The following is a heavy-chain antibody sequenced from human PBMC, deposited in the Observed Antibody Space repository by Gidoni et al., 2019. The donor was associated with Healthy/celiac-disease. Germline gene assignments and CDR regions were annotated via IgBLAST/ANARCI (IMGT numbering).Heavy chain of an antibody. V-gene: IGHV3-9*01. CDR2: ISWNSGSI. Sequence: EVQLVESGGGLVQPGRSLRLSCAASGFTFDDYAMHWVRQAPGKGLEWFSGISWNSGSIGYADSVKGRFTISRDNAKNSLYLQMNSLRAEDTALYYCAKAGYCSSTSCYFFDYWGQGTLVTVSS. J-gene: IGHJ4*02. CDR3: AKAGYCSSTSCYFFDY. D-gene: IGHD2-2*01. CDR1: GFTFDDYA.